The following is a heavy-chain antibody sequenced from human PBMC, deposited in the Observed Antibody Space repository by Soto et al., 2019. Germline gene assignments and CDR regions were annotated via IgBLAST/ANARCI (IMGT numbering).Heavy chain of an antibody. Sequence: QVQLVQSGAEVKKPGSSVKVSCKASGGTFSSYVISWVRQAPGQGLEWMGGIIPIFGTANYAQKFQGRVTITADESTSTAYMELSSLRSEDTAVYYCARPYYDYVWGSYHYYYYGMDVWGQGTTVTVSS. CDR3: ARPYYDYVWGSYHYYYYGMDV. J-gene: IGHJ6*02. CDR2: IIPIFGTA. CDR1: GGTFSSYV. D-gene: IGHD3-16*02. V-gene: IGHV1-69*01.